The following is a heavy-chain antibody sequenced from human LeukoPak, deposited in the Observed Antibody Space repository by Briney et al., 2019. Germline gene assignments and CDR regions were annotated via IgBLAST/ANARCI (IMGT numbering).Heavy chain of an antibody. Sequence: GGSLRLSCTASGFTFSNYAMSWVRQAPGKGLEWVSGISGSGGSIYYADSVKGRFTISRDNSKNTLYLQMNSLRAEDTAVYYCAKDRGSSWYNGAFDIWGQGTMVTVSS. CDR2: ISGSGGSI. CDR1: GFTFSNYA. D-gene: IGHD6-13*01. V-gene: IGHV3-23*01. J-gene: IGHJ3*02. CDR3: AKDRGSSWYNGAFDI.